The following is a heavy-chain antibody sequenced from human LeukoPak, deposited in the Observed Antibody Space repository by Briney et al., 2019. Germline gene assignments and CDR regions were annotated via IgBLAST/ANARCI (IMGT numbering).Heavy chain of an antibody. CDR1: GFTFSSYA. CDR2: ISDSGGST. D-gene: IGHD2-15*01. J-gene: IGHJ4*02. CDR3: AKRYCSGGSCCFDY. V-gene: IGHV3-23*01. Sequence: PGGSLRLSCTASGFTFSSYAMSWVRQAPGKGLEWVSAISDSGGSTYYADSVKGRFTISRDNSKNTLYLQMNGLRAEDTAQYYCAKRYCSGGSCCFDYWGQGTLVTVSS.